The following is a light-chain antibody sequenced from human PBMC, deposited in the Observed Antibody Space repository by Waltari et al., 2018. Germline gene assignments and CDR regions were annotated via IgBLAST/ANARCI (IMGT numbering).Light chain of an antibody. J-gene: IGKJ3*01. CDR1: QSISSY. Sequence: DIQMTQSPSSLSASVGDRVTIPCRASQSISSYLNWYQQKPGKAPKLLIYAASSLQSGVPSRFSGSGSGTDFTLTISSLQPEDFATYYCQQSYSTPFTFGPGTKVDSK. CDR3: QQSYSTPFT. CDR2: AAS. V-gene: IGKV1-39*01.